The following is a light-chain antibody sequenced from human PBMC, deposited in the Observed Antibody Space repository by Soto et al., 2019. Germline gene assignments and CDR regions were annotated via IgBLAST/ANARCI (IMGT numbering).Light chain of an antibody. CDR3: QQLRSYPST. V-gene: IGKV1-9*01. J-gene: IGKJ4*01. Sequence: IQLTQSPSSLSASVGDRVTITCRASQDISSSLGWYHQKPGKAPKLLIYAASILQSGVPSRFSGSVFGTDFTLTISSLQAEDFASYFCQQLRSYPSTFGGGTKVEI. CDR2: AAS. CDR1: QDISSS.